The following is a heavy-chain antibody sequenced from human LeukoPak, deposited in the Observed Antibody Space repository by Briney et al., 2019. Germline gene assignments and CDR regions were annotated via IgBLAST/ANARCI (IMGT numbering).Heavy chain of an antibody. CDR2: IYISGST. Sequence: SQTLSLTCTVSGGSISSASYYWSWIRQPAGKGLEWIGRIYISGSTNYKSSLKSRVTISVDTSKNQFSLKLSSVTAADTALYYCARDRYYYDSSGYYYAWYFDLWGRGTLVTVSS. J-gene: IGHJ2*01. D-gene: IGHD3-22*01. CDR1: GGSISSASYY. V-gene: IGHV4-61*02. CDR3: ARDRYYYDSSGYYYAWYFDL.